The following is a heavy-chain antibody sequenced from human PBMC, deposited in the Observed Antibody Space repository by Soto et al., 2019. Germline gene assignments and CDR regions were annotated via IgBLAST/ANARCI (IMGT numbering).Heavy chain of an antibody. V-gene: IGHV3-74*01. Sequence: EVQLVESGGGLVQPGGSLRLSCAASGFTFSSYWMHWVRQALGKGVVWVSRINSDGSSTSYADSVKGRFTISRDNAKNTLYLQMNSLRAEDTAVYYCVRTSLVVAAATREDYWGQGTLVTVSS. CDR3: VRTSLVVAAATREDY. J-gene: IGHJ4*02. D-gene: IGHD2-15*01. CDR2: INSDGSST. CDR1: GFTFSSYW.